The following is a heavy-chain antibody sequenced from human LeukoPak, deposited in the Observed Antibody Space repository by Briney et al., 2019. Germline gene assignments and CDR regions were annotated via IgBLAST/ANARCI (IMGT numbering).Heavy chain of an antibody. D-gene: IGHD3-9*01. CDR1: GYTFTSYY. Sequence: ASVTVSFKASGYTFTSYYIHWVRQPPGKGLEWMGIINPSGGGTSYAQKFQGRVTMTRDTSTSTVYMELSSLRSEDTAVYYCARQGGDILTDYDYWGQGTLVTVSS. CDR3: ARQGGDILTDYDY. CDR2: INPSGGGT. J-gene: IGHJ4*02. V-gene: IGHV1-46*01.